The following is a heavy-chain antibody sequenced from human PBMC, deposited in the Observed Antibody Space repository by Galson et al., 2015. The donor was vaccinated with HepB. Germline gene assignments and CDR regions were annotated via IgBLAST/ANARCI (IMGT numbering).Heavy chain of an antibody. CDR1: GFTFSNHW. Sequence: SLRLSCAASGFTFSNHWMHWVRQPPGKGLVWVSRINSDGTDIGNADYVKGRFTISRDNAKNTLYLRMNSLRVEDTAVYYCARVPRTWTDFDYWGQGTLVTVSS. CDR2: INSDGTDI. CDR3: ARVPRTWTDFDY. J-gene: IGHJ4*02. V-gene: IGHV3-74*01. D-gene: IGHD1-14*01.